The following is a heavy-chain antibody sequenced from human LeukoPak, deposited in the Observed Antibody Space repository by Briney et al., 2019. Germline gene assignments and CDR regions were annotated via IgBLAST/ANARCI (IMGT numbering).Heavy chain of an antibody. J-gene: IGHJ4*02. D-gene: IGHD1-14*01. V-gene: IGHV1-69*06. CDR1: GYTLTELS. CDR2: IIPIFGTA. CDR3: ARANPGNSFDY. Sequence: GASVKVSCKVSGYTLTELSMHWVRQAPGQGLEWMGGIIPIFGTANYAQKFQGRVTITADKSTSTAYMELSSLRSEDTAVYYCARANPGNSFDYWGQGTLVTVSS.